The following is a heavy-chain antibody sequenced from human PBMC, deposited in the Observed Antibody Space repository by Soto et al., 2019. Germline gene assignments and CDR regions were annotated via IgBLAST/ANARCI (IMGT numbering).Heavy chain of an antibody. CDR2: INHSGSI. D-gene: IGHD3-10*01. Sequence: QVQLQQWGAGLLKPSETLSLTCAVYGGSFSDYHWSWIRQPPGKGLEWIGEINHSGSINYNPSLKGPGTITGEKARNPFSLNPGFGTPADPAGYLRGEFLRGENLIPGSPRDSWGQGTLVTVSS. J-gene: IGHJ4*02. V-gene: IGHV4-34*01. CDR1: GGSFSDYH. CDR3: GEFLRGENLIPGSPRDS.